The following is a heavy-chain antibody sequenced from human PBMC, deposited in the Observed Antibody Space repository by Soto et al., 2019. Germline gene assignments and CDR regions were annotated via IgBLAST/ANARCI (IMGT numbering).Heavy chain of an antibody. V-gene: IGHV4-39*01. CDR1: GDSIISQGHF. CDR2: VYYSGNT. D-gene: IGHD6-19*01. Sequence: QLQMKESGPGLVKPSETLALTCTISGDSIISQGHFWGWIRQPPGGGLEWVGSVYYSGNTFYNASRKSRITTSVEPSKNQFSLQLTSVTAADTALYFCTRHARGVAAYGGGIDSWGQGTLVTVSS. J-gene: IGHJ4*02. CDR3: TRHARGVAAYGGGIDS.